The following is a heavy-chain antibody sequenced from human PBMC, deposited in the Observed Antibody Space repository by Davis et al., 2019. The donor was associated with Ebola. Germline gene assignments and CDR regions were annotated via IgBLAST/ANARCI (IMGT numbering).Heavy chain of an antibody. J-gene: IGHJ5*02. CDR3: ARGEDNYGWTSGWYFDP. CDR1: GNSFTSHW. D-gene: IGHD6-19*01. V-gene: IGHV5-51*01. CDR2: IYTGDSDT. Sequence: PGGSLRLSCKDSGNSFTSHWIGWVRQMPGKGLEWMGIIYTGDSDTRYSPSFRGQVTISVDKSISTTYLQWSSLKASDSATYYCARGEDNYGWTSGWYFDPWGQGTLVTVSS.